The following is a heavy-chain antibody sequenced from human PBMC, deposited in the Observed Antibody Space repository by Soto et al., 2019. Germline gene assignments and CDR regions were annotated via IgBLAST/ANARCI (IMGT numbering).Heavy chain of an antibody. Sequence: ASVKVSCKASGYTFTSYYMQLVRQAPGQGLEWMGIINPSGGSTSYAQKFQGRVTMTRDTSTSTVYMELSSLRSEDTAVYYCARGPNPDIVVVVAAQGDFDYWGQGTLVTVSS. J-gene: IGHJ4*02. CDR2: INPSGGST. CDR3: ARGPNPDIVVVVAAQGDFDY. CDR1: GYTFTSYY. V-gene: IGHV1-46*01. D-gene: IGHD2-15*01.